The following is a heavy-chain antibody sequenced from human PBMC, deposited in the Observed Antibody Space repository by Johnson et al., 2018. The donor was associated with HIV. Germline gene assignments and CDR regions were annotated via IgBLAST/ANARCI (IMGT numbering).Heavy chain of an antibody. CDR3: ARRRRYGDYFADAFDI. CDR1: GFTFSDYY. J-gene: IGHJ3*02. V-gene: IGHV3-11*01. D-gene: IGHD4-17*01. CDR2: ISSSGSTI. Sequence: QVQLVESGGGVVQPGTSLRLSCAASGFTFSDYYMSWIRQAPGKGLEWVSYISSSGSTIYYADSVKGRFTISRDNAKNSLYLQMNSLRAEDKALYYCARRRRYGDYFADAFDIWGQGTMVTVSS.